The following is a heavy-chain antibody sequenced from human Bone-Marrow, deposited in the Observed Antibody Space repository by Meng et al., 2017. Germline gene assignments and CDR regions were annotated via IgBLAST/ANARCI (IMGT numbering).Heavy chain of an antibody. D-gene: IGHD5-24*01. CDR3: ARDGNGRWLRI. V-gene: IGHV1-69*01. J-gene: IGHJ4*02. CDR2: IIPIFATS. Sequence: VQPGRGGAAVKNPGSSVKASCEACGGIFSSYAISWVRQAPGQGVGRRGGIIPIFATSNYAQKFQGSVTITADQSTSTAYMGLSSLRSEDTAVYYCARDGNGRWLRIWGQGTLVTVSS. CDR1: GGIFSSYA.